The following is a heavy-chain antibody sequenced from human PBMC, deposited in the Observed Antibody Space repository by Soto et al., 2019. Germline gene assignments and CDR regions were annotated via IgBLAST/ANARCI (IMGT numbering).Heavy chain of an antibody. CDR1: GFTFDDYG. CDR2: INWNGGST. J-gene: IGHJ3*02. D-gene: IGHD3-3*02. V-gene: IGHV3-20*01. Sequence: GGSLRLSCAASGFTFDDYGMSWVRQAPGKGLEWVSGINWNGGSTGYADSVKGRFTISRDNAKNSLYLQMNGLRAEDTALYHCARVRIFGVVQGAFDIWGQGTMVTVSS. CDR3: ARVRIFGVVQGAFDI.